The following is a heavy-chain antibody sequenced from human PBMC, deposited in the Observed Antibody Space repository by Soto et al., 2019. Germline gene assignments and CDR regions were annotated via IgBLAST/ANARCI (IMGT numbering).Heavy chain of an antibody. Sequence: QITLKESGPTLVKPTQTLTLTCTISGFTLSTSGAGVTWIRQPPGKALEWLALIYWNDDKRYSPSLKSRLTITKDTSKNQVVLTMTNMDPVDTATYYCAHSPFYDSSGYPDYWGQGTLVTVSS. J-gene: IGHJ4*02. CDR2: IYWNDDK. V-gene: IGHV2-5*01. CDR3: AHSPFYDSSGYPDY. D-gene: IGHD3-22*01. CDR1: GFTLSTSGAG.